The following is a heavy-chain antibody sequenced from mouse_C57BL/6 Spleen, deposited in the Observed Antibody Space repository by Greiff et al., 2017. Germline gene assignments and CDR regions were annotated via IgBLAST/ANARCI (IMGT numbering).Heavy chain of an antibody. CDR3: ARGDSPGRYFDY. D-gene: IGHD2-13*01. J-gene: IGHJ2*01. CDR1: GYTFTSYW. V-gene: IGHV1-61*01. Sequence: QVQLQQSGAELVRPGSSVKLSCKASGYTFTSYWMDWVKQRPGQGLEWIGNIYPSDSETHYNQKFKDKATLTVDKSSSTAYMQLSSLTSEDSAVYYCARGDSPGRYFDYWGQGTTLTVSS. CDR2: IYPSDSET.